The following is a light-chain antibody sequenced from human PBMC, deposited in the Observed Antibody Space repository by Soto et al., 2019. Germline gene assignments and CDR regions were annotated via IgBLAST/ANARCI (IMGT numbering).Light chain of an antibody. CDR2: AAS. Sequence: DTQMTQSPPSLSASVGDRVTITCRASQGISNYLAWYQQRPGKVPKLLIYAASTLLSGVASRFSGSGSGTDFTLTINSLQPEDVATYYCQKYSSAPWTFGQGTKVEIK. J-gene: IGKJ1*01. CDR1: QGISNY. CDR3: QKYSSAPWT. V-gene: IGKV1-27*01.